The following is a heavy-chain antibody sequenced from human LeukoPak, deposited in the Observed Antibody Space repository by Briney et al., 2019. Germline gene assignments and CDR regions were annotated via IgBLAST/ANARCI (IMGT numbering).Heavy chain of an antibody. Sequence: ASVKVSCKASGYNFAHNIHWVRQAPGQGHEFMGWINPKNGGTKYAQNFQGRVTMTRDTSISTVYMELSSLGSDDKAVYYCVVSIPAAAIPAFDSWGQGTLVTVSS. V-gene: IGHV1-2*02. J-gene: IGHJ4*02. CDR1: GYNFAHN. CDR3: VVSIPAAAIPAFDS. D-gene: IGHD6-25*01. CDR2: INPKNGGT.